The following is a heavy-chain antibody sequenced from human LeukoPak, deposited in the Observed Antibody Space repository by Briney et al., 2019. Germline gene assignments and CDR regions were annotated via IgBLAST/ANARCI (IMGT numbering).Heavy chain of an antibody. CDR3: AKDDYGSFDY. J-gene: IGHJ4*02. V-gene: IGHV3-74*01. D-gene: IGHD3-10*01. CDR2: INGDGSTT. CDR1: GFTFSNSW. Sequence: GGSLRLSCAASGFTFSNSWMHWVRQAPGKGLVWVSRINGDGSTTNYADSVKGRFTISRDNARNTLYLQMNSLRPEDTAVYYCAKDDYGSFDYWGQGNLVTVSS.